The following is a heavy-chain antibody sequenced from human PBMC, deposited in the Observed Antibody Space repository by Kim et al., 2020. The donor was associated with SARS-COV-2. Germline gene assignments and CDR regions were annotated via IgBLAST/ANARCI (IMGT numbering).Heavy chain of an antibody. CDR1: GYTLTELS. D-gene: IGHD6-6*01. V-gene: IGHV1-24*01. J-gene: IGHJ6*02. CDR3: ATDRRSSSSTDYYYYYGMDV. CDR2: FDPEDGET. Sequence: ASVKVSCKVSGYTLTELSMHWVRQAPGKGLEWMGGFDPEDGETIYAQKFQGRVTMTEDTSTDTAYMELSSLRSEDTAVYYCATDRRSSSSTDYYYYYGMDVWGQGTTVTVSS.